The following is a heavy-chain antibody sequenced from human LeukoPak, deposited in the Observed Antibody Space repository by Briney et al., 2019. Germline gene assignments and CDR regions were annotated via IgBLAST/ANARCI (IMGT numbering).Heavy chain of an antibody. D-gene: IGHD4/OR15-4a*01. V-gene: IGHV4-61*02. CDR3: ARGYDYPDY. CDR2: IYTSGST. Sequence: SQTLSLTCTVSGGSISSGSYYWSWIRQPAGKGLEWIGRIYTSGSTNYNPSLKSRVTISVDTSKNQFSLKLSSVTAADTAVYYCARGYDYPDYWGQGTLVTVSS. J-gene: IGHJ4*02. CDR1: GGSISSGSYY.